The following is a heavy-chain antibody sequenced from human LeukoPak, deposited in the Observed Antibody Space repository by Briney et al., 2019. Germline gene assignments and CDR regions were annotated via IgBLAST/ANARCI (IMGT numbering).Heavy chain of an antibody. J-gene: IGHJ5*02. CDR1: GFTVSSNY. Sequence: SGGSLRLSCAASGFTVSSNYMSWVRQAPGKGLEWVALIRYDGGKEYYADSVKGRFTISRDNSKNTLYLQMNSLRAEDTAVYYCAPSEEKQQLDPWGQGTLVTVSS. V-gene: IGHV3-30*02. CDR3: APSEEKQQLDP. D-gene: IGHD6-13*01. CDR2: IRYDGGKE.